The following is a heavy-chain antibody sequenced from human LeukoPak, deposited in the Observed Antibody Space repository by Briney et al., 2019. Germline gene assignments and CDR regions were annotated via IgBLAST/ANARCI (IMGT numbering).Heavy chain of an antibody. D-gene: IGHD1-26*01. Sequence: QPGGSLRLSCAASGFIFSSYWMHWVRQAPGKGLVWVSRIKTDGSIISYADSVTGRFSISRDNAKNTLYLEMNSLRAEDTAVYYCARVTVGNYFWDYWGQGTLVTVSS. CDR3: ARVTVGNYFWDY. J-gene: IGHJ4*02. CDR1: GFIFSSYW. V-gene: IGHV3-74*01. CDR2: IKTDGSII.